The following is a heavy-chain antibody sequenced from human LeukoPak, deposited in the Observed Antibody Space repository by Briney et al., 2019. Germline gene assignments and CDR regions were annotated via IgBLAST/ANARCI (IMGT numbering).Heavy chain of an antibody. CDR1: GFTFSNAW. CDR2: ISSISGYI. Sequence: GGSLRLSCAASGFTFSNAWMSWVRQAPGQGLEWVSSISSISGYIWYADSVKGRFTISRDNAKNSLYLQMNSLRAEDTAVYYCARDLGVIVHPSDYWGQGTLVTVSS. V-gene: IGHV3-21*01. J-gene: IGHJ4*02. CDR3: ARDLGVIVHPSDY. D-gene: IGHD3-16*02.